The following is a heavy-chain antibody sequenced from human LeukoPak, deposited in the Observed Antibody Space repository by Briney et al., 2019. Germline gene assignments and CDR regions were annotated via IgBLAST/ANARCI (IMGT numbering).Heavy chain of an antibody. D-gene: IGHD4-11*01. J-gene: IGHJ4*02. CDR3: ARGLTTGDDY. CDR2: INPNNGGA. V-gene: IGHV1-2*06. CDR1: GYTFTAYS. Sequence: ASVKVSCKASGYTFTAYSIHWVRQAPGQGLEWMGRINPNNGGANYAQMIQDRVTMTRDTSISTAYMEVSSLRFDDAAVYYCARGLTTGDDYWGQGTLVTVSS.